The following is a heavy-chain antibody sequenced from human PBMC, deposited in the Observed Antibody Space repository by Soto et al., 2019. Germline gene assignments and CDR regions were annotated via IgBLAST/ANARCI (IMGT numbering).Heavy chain of an antibody. CDR2: INHSGST. V-gene: IGHV4-34*01. D-gene: IGHD2-15*01. Sequence: QVQLQQWGAGLLKPSETLSLTCAVYGGSFSGYYWSWIRQPPGKGLEWIGEINHSGSTNYNPSLKSRVTRSVDTSKNQFSLKLSSVTAADTAVYYCARVGYCSGGSCWADYYYMDVWGKGTTVTVSS. J-gene: IGHJ6*03. CDR1: GGSFSGYY. CDR3: ARVGYCSGGSCWADYYYMDV.